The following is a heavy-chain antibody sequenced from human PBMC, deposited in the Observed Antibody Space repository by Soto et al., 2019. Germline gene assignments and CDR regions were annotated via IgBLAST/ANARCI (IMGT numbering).Heavy chain of an antibody. CDR3: AKVLPAAMYPIYYFGMDV. V-gene: IGHV3-23*01. D-gene: IGHD2-2*01. J-gene: IGHJ6*02. CDR1: GFTFSSYA. CDR2: ISGSGGST. Sequence: EVQVLESGGGLVQPGGSLRLSCAASGFTFSSYAMSWVRQAPGKGLEWVSGISGSGGSTYYADSVKGRFTISRDNSKNTRYLQVNSLRAEDTAVYFCAKVLPAAMYPIYYFGMDVWGQGTTVTVSS.